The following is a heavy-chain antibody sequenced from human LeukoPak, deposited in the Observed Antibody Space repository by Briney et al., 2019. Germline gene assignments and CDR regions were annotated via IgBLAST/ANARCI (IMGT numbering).Heavy chain of an antibody. J-gene: IGHJ4*02. CDR1: GGSLSSDNW. CDR2: IYHSGST. Sequence: SGTLSLTCAVTGGSLSSDNWWSWVRQPPGKGLEWIGEIYHSGSTSYNPSLKSRVSIEVDKSNNQFSLKLSSVTAADTALYYCACTTTVTTKLNYWGQGTLVTVSS. V-gene: IGHV4-4*02. D-gene: IGHD4-17*01. CDR3: ACTTTVTTKLNY.